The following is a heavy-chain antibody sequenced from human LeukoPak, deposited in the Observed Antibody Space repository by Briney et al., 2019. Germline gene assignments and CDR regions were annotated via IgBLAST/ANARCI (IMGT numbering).Heavy chain of an antibody. CDR1: GFTFSSYC. CDR2: IKQDGSEK. CDR3: ARDLAPTIAAAGIYFQH. Sequence: GGSLRLSCAASGFTFSSYCMSWVRQAPGKGLEWVANIKQDGSEKYYVDSVKGRFTISRDNAKNSLYLQMNSLRAEDTAVCYCARDLAPTIAAAGIYFQHWGQGTLVTVSS. J-gene: IGHJ1*01. V-gene: IGHV3-7*01. D-gene: IGHD6-13*01.